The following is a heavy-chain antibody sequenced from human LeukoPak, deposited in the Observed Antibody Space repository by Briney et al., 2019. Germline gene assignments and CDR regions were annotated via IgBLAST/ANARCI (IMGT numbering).Heavy chain of an antibody. Sequence: GRSLRLSCAPSGFTFSTYGMHWVRQAPGKGLEWVAVISYDGSNKYYADSVKGRFTISRDNSKNTLYLQMNSLRAEDTAVYFCAARPPVIVAGPFDYWGQGILVTVSS. CDR3: AARPPVIVAGPFDY. J-gene: IGHJ4*02. CDR1: GFTFSTYG. V-gene: IGHV3-30*03. CDR2: ISYDGSNK. D-gene: IGHD5-12*01.